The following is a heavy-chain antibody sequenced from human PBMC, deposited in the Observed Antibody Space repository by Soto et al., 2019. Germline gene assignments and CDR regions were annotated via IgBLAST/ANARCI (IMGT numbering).Heavy chain of an antibody. CDR2: IKEDGGEK. V-gene: IGHV3-7*04. CDR1: GFTFRSYC. D-gene: IGHD1-7*01. CDR3: ARVPSTRYHWSYGVGGKYYYYYMDV. Sequence: EVQLVESGGGLVQPGGSLRLSCEASGFTFRSYCMTWVRQAPGRGLEWVANIKEDGGEKYNVDSVKGRFTISRDNAKSSLSLQMDSLRAEDTAIYYCARVPSTRYHWSYGVGGKYYYYYMDVWGKGTTVTVSS. J-gene: IGHJ6*03.